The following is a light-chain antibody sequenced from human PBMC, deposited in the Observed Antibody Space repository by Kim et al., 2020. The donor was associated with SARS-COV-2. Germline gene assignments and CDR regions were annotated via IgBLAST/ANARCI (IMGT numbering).Light chain of an antibody. CDR3: GTWDSTLNSVV. CDR1: RFNIGSGY. Sequence: QNVTTSCSGTRFNIGSGYVSWYQQAPGSAPKPLIYDNNQRPSGIPHRFSGSKSGTSATLAITGLQTGDEADYYCGTWDSTLNSVVFGGGTQLTVL. V-gene: IGLV1-51*01. CDR2: DNN. J-gene: IGLJ2*01.